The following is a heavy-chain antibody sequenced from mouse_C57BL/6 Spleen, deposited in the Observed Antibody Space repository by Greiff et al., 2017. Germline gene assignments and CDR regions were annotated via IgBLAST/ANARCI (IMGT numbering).Heavy chain of an antibody. CDR3: ARLNWDSYAMDD. CDR2: IHPNSGST. D-gene: IGHD4-1*01. CDR1: GYTFPSYT. Sequence: QVQLKESGAELARPGASVKMSCKASGYTFPSYTMHWVKQRPGQGLAWIGLIHPNSGSTNYNEQFKSKATLTVDKSSSTAYMQLSSLTSEDSAVYYCARLNWDSYAMDDGGQGTSVTVSA. J-gene: IGHJ4*01. V-gene: IGHV1-64*01.